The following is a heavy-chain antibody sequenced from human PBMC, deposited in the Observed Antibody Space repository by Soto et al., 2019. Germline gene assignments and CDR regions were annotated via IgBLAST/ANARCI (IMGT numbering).Heavy chain of an antibody. CDR2: INSDGSST. CDR1: GFTFSSYW. Sequence: EVQLVESGGGLVQPGGSLRLSCTASGFTFSSYWMHWVRQAPGKGLVWVSRINSDGSSTSYADSVKGRFTISRDNAKNTLYLQMNRLRAGDTAVFFWGRGCPGGRGGGFDPWGQGTLVTVSS. V-gene: IGHV3-74*01. D-gene: IGHD2-2*01. CDR3: GRGCPGGRGGGFDP. J-gene: IGHJ5*02.